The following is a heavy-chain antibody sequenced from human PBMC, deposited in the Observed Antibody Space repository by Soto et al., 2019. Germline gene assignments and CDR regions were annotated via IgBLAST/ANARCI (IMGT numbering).Heavy chain of an antibody. V-gene: IGHV4-59*01. J-gene: IGHJ4*02. CDR2: IYSSGST. CDR1: GGSISNYY. Sequence: ETLSLTCTVSGGSISNYYWNWIRQSPGKGLEWIGYIYSSGSTHYNPSLQNRVTISIDTSKNQVSLKVNSVTAADTAVYYCARDHPHSYGVYYFDYWGQGTPVTVSS. CDR3: ARDHPHSYGVYYFDY. D-gene: IGHD5-18*01.